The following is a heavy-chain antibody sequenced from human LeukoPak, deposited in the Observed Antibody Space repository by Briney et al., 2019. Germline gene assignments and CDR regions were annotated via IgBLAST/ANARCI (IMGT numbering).Heavy chain of an antibody. CDR2: ISHAGRT. D-gene: IGHD3-10*01. J-gene: IGHJ4*01. CDR1: GGSIRIGYY. CDR3: ARILRGGIVASFDY. V-gene: IGHV4-38-2*01. Sequence: SETLSLTCAVSGGSIRIGYYWGWVGQPPGKGLEWIGSISHAGRTDYSPSLKSRVTISLDTSKNQFSLKLRPVAAADTAVYYCARILRGGIVASFDYWGQGILVTVSS.